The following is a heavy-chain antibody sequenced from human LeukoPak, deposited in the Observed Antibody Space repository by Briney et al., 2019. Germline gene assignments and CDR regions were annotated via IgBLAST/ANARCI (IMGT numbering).Heavy chain of an antibody. J-gene: IGHJ4*02. CDR1: GGSISSSSYY. CDR3: ARHDYYGSGSYYNAGDY. Sequence: SETLSLTCTVSGGSISSSSYYWGWIRQPPGKGLEWIGSIYYSGSTYYNPSLKSRVTISVDTSKNQFSLKLSSVTAADTAVYYCARHDYYGSGSYYNAGDYWGQGTLVTVSS. CDR2: IYYSGST. V-gene: IGHV4-39*01. D-gene: IGHD3-10*01.